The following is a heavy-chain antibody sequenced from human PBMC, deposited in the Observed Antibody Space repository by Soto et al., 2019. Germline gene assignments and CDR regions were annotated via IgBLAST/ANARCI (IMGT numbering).Heavy chain of an antibody. D-gene: IGHD3-9*01. CDR3: ARIRLSYHDSNWFDP. J-gene: IGHJ5*02. V-gene: IGHV2-26*01. Sequence: SGPTLVNPTETLTLTCTVSGFSLSNARMGVSWIRQPPGKALEWLAHIFSNDEKSYSTSLKSRLTISKDTSKSQVVLTMTNMDPVDTATYYCARIRLSYHDSNWFDPWGQGTLVTVS. CDR1: GFSLSNARMG. CDR2: IFSNDEK.